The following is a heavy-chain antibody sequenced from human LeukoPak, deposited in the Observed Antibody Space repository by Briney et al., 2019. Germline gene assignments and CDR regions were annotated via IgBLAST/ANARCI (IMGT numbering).Heavy chain of an antibody. CDR1: ASNFTAYW. J-gene: IGHJ5*02. D-gene: IGHD5-12*01. V-gene: IGHV3-74*01. Sequence: GGSLRLSCGSTASNFTAYWMHWVRQDPRQGLLWVARINSDGTTTNYADSVKGRFTISRDNAKNTLFLQMNSLRAEDTAVYFCAVSNGGYGPWGQGALVTVSS. CDR3: AVSNGGYGP. CDR2: INSDGTTT.